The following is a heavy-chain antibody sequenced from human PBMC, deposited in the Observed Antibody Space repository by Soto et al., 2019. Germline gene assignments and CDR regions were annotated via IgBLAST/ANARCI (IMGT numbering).Heavy chain of an antibody. D-gene: IGHD6-13*01. CDR1: GFSLSTSGMC. CDR3: AWKYSSPGESYGMDV. V-gene: IGHV2-70*01. Sequence: SGPTLVNPTQTLTLTCTFSGFSLSTSGMCVSWIRQPPGKALEWLALIDWDDDKYYSTSLKTRLTISKDTSKNQVVLTMTNMDPVDTATYYCAWKYSSPGESYGMDVWGQGTTVTVSS. CDR2: IDWDDDK. J-gene: IGHJ6*02.